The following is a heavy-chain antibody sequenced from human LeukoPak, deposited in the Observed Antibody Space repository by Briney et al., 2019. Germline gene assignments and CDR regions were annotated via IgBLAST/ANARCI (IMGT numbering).Heavy chain of an antibody. CDR3: ARVVLRYFDWLSQWWFDP. Sequence: SETLSLTCTVSGDSITSGSYYWSWIRQPAGKGLEWIGRIFISGGTNYNPSLRSRVTMSLDTSKNQFSLKLYSVTAADTAVYYCARVVLRYFDWLSQWWFDPWGQGTLVTVSS. D-gene: IGHD3-9*01. CDR2: IFISGGT. CDR1: GDSITSGSYY. V-gene: IGHV4-61*02. J-gene: IGHJ5*02.